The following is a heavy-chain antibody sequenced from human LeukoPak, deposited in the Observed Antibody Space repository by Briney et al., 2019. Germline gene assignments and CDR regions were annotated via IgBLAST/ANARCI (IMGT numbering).Heavy chain of an antibody. CDR1: GYTFTSYG. CDR3: ARDNDSLTGYMPPGAFDI. D-gene: IGHD3-9*01. CDR2: ISAYNGNT. Sequence: ASVKVSCKASGYTFTSYGISWVRQAPGQGLEWMGWISAYNGNTNYAQKLQGRVTMTTDTSTSTAYMELRSLRSDDTAVYYCARDNDSLTGYMPPGAFDIWGQGTMVTVSS. J-gene: IGHJ3*02. V-gene: IGHV1-18*01.